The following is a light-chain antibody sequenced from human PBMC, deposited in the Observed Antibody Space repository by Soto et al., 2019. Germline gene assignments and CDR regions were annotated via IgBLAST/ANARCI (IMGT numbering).Light chain of an antibody. CDR2: GAS. Sequence: EIVLTQSPGTLSLSPGERATLSCRASQGVSSTYLAWYQQKPGQAPRLLIYGASFRATGIPDRFSGSGSGTDFTRTISRLEPEDFAVYYCQQFGGSSRTFGQGTKVEIK. CDR3: QQFGGSSRT. V-gene: IGKV3-20*01. CDR1: QGVSSTY. J-gene: IGKJ1*01.